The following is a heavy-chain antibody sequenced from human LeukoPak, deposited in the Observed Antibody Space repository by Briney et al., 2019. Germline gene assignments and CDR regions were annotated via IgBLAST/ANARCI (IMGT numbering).Heavy chain of an antibody. Sequence: GRSLRLSCPVSGFNFDNYAMHWVRPAPGRGLEWVSGINWKTGNGIYADSVKGRFTISRDNAKNSLYLQMSSLRAEDTALYYCTRRAARWQFDLWGRGTLLTVSS. D-gene: IGHD5-24*01. J-gene: IGHJ2*01. CDR2: INWKTGNG. CDR1: GFNFDNYA. CDR3: TRRAARWQFDL. V-gene: IGHV3-9*01.